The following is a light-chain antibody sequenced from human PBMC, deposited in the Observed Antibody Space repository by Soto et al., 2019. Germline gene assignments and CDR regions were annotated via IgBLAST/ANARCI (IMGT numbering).Light chain of an antibody. V-gene: IGKV3-11*01. Sequence: EIVLTQSPATLSSFPGDRVTLSCRASQSVSSYLSWYQQKPGQAPRLLIYDASNRATGIPARFSGSGSGTDFTLTISSLEPEDFAVYYCQQYGSSPRTFGRGTKVDI. CDR1: QSVSSY. CDR3: QQYGSSPRT. J-gene: IGKJ1*01. CDR2: DAS.